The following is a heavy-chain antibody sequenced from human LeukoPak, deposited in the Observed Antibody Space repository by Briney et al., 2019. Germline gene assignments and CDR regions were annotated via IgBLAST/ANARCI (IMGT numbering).Heavy chain of an antibody. CDR3: ASDHLSLGIAVAVDFDY. Sequence: GGSLRLSCAASGFTVSSYSMNWVRQAPGKGLEWVSSISSSSSYIYYADSVKGRFTISRDNAKNSLYLQMNSLRAEDTAVYYCASDHLSLGIAVAVDFDYWGQGTLVTVSS. D-gene: IGHD6-19*01. J-gene: IGHJ4*02. V-gene: IGHV3-21*01. CDR2: ISSSSSYI. CDR1: GFTVSSYS.